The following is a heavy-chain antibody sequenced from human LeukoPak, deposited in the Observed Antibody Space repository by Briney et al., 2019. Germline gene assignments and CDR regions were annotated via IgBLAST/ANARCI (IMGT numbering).Heavy chain of an antibody. V-gene: IGHV3-30-3*01. J-gene: IGHJ4*02. CDR2: ISYDGSNK. CDR3: ARDGGDDYGDYDPANFDY. D-gene: IGHD4-17*01. CDR1: GFTASTYW. Sequence: PGGSLRLSCAVPGFTASTYWMDWVRQAPGKGLEWVAVISYDGSNKYYADSVKGRFTISRDNSKNTLYLQMNSLRAEDTAVYYCARDGGDDYGDYDPANFDYWGQGTLVTVSS.